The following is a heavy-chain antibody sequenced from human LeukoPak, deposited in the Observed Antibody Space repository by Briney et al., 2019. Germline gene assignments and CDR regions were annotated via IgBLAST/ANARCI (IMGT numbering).Heavy chain of an antibody. D-gene: IGHD1-26*01. Sequence: ASVKVSCKASGGTFSSYAISWVRQAPGQGLEWMGGIIPIFGTANYAQKFQGRVTITADESTSTAYMELSRLRSDDTAVYYCARDVVSGSYLTFADYWGQGTLVTVSS. CDR1: GGTFSSYA. CDR3: ARDVVSGSYLTFADY. V-gene: IGHV1-69*13. J-gene: IGHJ4*02. CDR2: IIPIFGTA.